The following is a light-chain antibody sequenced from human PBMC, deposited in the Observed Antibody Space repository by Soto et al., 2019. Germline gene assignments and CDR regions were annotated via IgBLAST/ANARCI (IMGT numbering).Light chain of an antibody. J-gene: IGKJ4*01. CDR1: QSLLHSNGYNY. V-gene: IGKV2-28*01. CDR3: MQALQTPRT. CDR2: LGS. Sequence: DIVMTQSPLSLPVTPGEPASISCRSSQSLLHSNGYNYLDWYLQKPGQSPQLLIYLGSNRSSGVADRFSGSGSGTDFTLKISRVEAEDVGVYYCMQALQTPRTFGAGTKVEIK.